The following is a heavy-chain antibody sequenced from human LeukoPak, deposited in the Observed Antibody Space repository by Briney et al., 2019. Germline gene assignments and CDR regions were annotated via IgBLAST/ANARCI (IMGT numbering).Heavy chain of an antibody. V-gene: IGHV3-48*03. CDR3: ARERQDSAMVPPDY. J-gene: IGHJ4*02. CDR1: GFAFKNAW. CDR2: ISSSGSTI. D-gene: IGHD5-18*01. Sequence: PGGSLRLSCAASGFAFKNAWMSWVRQAPGKGLEWVSYISSSGSTIYYADSVKGRFTISRDNAKNSLYLQMNSLRAEDTAVYYCARERQDSAMVPPDYWGQGTLVTVSS.